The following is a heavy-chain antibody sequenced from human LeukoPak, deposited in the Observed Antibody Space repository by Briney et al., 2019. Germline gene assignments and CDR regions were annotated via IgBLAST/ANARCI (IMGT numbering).Heavy chain of an antibody. D-gene: IGHD4-17*01. V-gene: IGHV4-34*01. J-gene: IGHJ6*02. CDR1: GGSFSGYY. CDR2: INHSGTT. Sequence: TSETLSLTCAVYGGSFSGYYWNWIRQPPGKGLEWIGEINHSGTTNYDPSLKSRVTISVDTSKNQFSLKLSSVTAADTAVYYCARGMATVTTRDPSRMDVWGQGTTVTVSS. CDR3: ARGMATVTTRDPSRMDV.